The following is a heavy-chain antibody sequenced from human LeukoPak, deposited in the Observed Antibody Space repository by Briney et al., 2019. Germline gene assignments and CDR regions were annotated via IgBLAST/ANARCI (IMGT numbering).Heavy chain of an antibody. Sequence: PSETLSLTCTVSGGSISSSSYYWGWIRQPPGKGLEWIGSIYYSGSTYYNPSLKSRVTISVDTSKNQFSLKLSSVTAADTAVYYCAGFLAYCGGDCFRAFDIWGQGTMVTVSS. J-gene: IGHJ3*02. D-gene: IGHD2-21*02. CDR1: GGSISSSSYY. CDR3: AGFLAYCGGDCFRAFDI. V-gene: IGHV4-39*07. CDR2: IYYSGST.